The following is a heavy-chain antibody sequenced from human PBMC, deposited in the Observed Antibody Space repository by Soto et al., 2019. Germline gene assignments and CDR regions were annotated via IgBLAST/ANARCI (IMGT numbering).Heavy chain of an antibody. D-gene: IGHD6-6*01. J-gene: IGHJ6*02. CDR2: VWYDGSNG. V-gene: IGHV3-33*01. Sequence: GGSLRLSCTASGFIFSNFGMHWVRQAPGKGLEWVAGVWYDGSNGVSAESVKGRFTISRDNSKNTLYLQMTSLRAEDTAVYYCVRDPRTGRPSAMDVWGQGTTVTVSS. CDR3: VRDPRTGRPSAMDV. CDR1: GFIFSNFG.